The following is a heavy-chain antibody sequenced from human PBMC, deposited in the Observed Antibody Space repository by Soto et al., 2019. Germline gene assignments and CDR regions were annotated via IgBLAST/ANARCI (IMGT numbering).Heavy chain of an antibody. D-gene: IGHD2-21*02. CDR2: ISGSGGST. CDR1: GFTFSSYA. CDR3: AAYQYCGGDCYSNNFDY. V-gene: IGHV3-23*01. Sequence: PGGSLRLSCAASGFTFSSYAMSWVRQAPGKGLGWVSAISGSGGSTYYADSVKGRFTISRDNSKNTLYLQMYRLRAEDTAVCYCAAYQYCGGDCYSNNFDYWAQGTLGTVSS. J-gene: IGHJ4*02.